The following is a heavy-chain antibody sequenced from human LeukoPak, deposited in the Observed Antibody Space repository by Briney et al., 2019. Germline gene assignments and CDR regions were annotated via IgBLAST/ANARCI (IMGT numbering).Heavy chain of an antibody. CDR3: TRDPPSSGWSFDY. Sequence: GGSLRLSCAASGFTFSTHAMRWVRQAPAKGLEWVAMIWFDGKNTHCVDSVKGRFTISRDNSKNTVDLRMNSLRAEDTAVYYCTRDPPSSGWSFDYWGQGTLVTVSS. CDR2: IWFDGKNT. V-gene: IGHV3-33*01. D-gene: IGHD6-19*01. J-gene: IGHJ4*02. CDR1: GFTFSTHA.